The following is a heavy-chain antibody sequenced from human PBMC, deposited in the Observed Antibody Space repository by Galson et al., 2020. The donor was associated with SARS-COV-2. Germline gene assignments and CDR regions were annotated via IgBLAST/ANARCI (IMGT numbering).Heavy chain of an antibody. J-gene: IGHJ5*02. CDR1: GFTFSSYA. V-gene: IGHV3-30-3*01. Sequence: GGSLRLSCAASGFTFSSYAMHWVRQAPGKGLEWVAVISYDGSNKYYADSVKGRFTISRDNSKNTLYLQMNSLRAEDTAVYYCAREQWLVFKPRENWFDPWGQGTLVTVSS. D-gene: IGHD6-19*01. CDR3: AREQWLVFKPRENWFDP. CDR2: ISYDGSNK.